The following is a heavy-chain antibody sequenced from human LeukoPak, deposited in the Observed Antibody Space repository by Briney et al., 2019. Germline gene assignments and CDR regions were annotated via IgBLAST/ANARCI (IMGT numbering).Heavy chain of an antibody. D-gene: IGHD3-10*01. J-gene: IGHJ4*02. V-gene: IGHV1-2*02. CDR2: INPNNGGT. Sequence: ASVKVTCKASGYTFTDYYMHWVRQAPGQGLEWLGWINPNNGGTNYAQKFQGRVTMTRDTSISTAYMELSSLRSDDTAVYYCARDRGGGSGTYYILYWGLGSLVTVSS. CDR3: ARDRGGGSGTYYILY. CDR1: GYTFTDYY.